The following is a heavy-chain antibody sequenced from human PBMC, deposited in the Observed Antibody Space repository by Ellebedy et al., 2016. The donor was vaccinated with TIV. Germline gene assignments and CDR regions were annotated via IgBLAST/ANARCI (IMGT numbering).Heavy chain of an antibody. J-gene: IGHJ4*02. CDR2: LHSNVDP. D-gene: IGHD3-22*01. V-gene: IGHV4-59*01. CDR1: GFTFSNYS. Sequence: ESLKISCAASGFTFSNYSMSWARPAPGKGLEWIGYLHSNVDPSYRPSLQSRVTISGDTSKNQFSLKLNSVTAADSAVDYCARIGLSSGVYSLFDYWGQGTLVIVSS. CDR3: ARIGLSSGVYSLFDY.